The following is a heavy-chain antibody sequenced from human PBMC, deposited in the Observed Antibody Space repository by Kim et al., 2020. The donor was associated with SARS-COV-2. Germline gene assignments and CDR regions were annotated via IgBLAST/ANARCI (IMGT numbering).Heavy chain of an antibody. CDR2: IYDNGNT. Sequence: SETLSLTCTVSGGSVSSGSYYWSWIRQPPGKGLEWIGYIYDNGNTKYNPSLKSRVTISVDTSKNQFSLKLSSVTAADTAVYYCATAGGYSGYNLYQFDYWGQGTLVTVSS. D-gene: IGHD5-12*01. V-gene: IGHV4-61*01. CDR3: ATAGGYSGYNLYQFDY. J-gene: IGHJ4*02. CDR1: GGSVSSGSYY.